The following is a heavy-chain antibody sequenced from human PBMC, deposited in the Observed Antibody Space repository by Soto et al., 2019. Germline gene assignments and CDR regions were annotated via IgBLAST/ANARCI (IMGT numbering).Heavy chain of an antibody. CDR1: GFTFGNFG. Sequence: QVQLVESGGGVVQPGRSLRLSCAASGFTFGNFGIHWVRQAPGKGLEWVADISNDGSRRYYADSVKGRFTISRDISKNTLYLQMDSLRAEDTAVYFCARGCSGGTNCFYFDFWGQGILVTVSS. D-gene: IGHD6-13*01. CDR3: ARGCSGGTNCFYFDF. CDR2: ISNDGSRR. J-gene: IGHJ4*02. V-gene: IGHV3-30*03.